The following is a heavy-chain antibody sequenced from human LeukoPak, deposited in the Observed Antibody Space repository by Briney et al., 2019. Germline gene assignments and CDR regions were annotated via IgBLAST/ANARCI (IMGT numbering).Heavy chain of an antibody. Sequence: PGGTLRLSCAASGFTFSSHGMNWVRQAPGKGLEWVSGISPSGDILYYADSVKGQFTISRDNSKNTVYLQMNSLRAEDTAVYYCARAMMGAFDIWGQGTMVTVSS. J-gene: IGHJ3*02. D-gene: IGHD3-22*01. CDR3: ARAMMGAFDI. CDR2: ISPSGDIL. CDR1: GFTFSSHG. V-gene: IGHV3-23*01.